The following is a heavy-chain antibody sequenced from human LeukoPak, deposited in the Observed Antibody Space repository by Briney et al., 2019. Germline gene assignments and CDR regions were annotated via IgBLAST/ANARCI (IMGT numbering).Heavy chain of an antibody. CDR2: ISAYNGNT. CDR1: GYTFTSYG. D-gene: IGHD5/OR15-5a*01. J-gene: IGHJ4*02. V-gene: IGHV1-18*01. CDR3: ARRPLYARQTPFDY. Sequence: EASVKVSCKASGYTFTSYGISWVRQAPGQGLEWMGWISAYNGNTNYAQKLQGRVTMTTDTSTSTAYMELRSLRSDDTAVYYCARRPLYARQTPFDYWGQGTLVTVSS.